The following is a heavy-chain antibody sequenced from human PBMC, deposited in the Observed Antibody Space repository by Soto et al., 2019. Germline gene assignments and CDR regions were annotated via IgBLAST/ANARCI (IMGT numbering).Heavy chain of an antibody. CDR3: ARDRRPNVLRFLEWFPQYYYYGMDV. Sequence: QVQLVQSGAEVKKPGSSVKVSCKASGGTFSSYTISWVRQAPGQGLEWMGGISPLFGTANYAQKFQGRVTITADKSTSTAYMELSSLRSEDTAVYYCARDRRPNVLRFLEWFPQYYYYGMDVWGQGTTVTVSS. CDR2: ISPLFGTA. CDR1: GGTFSSYT. D-gene: IGHD3-3*01. J-gene: IGHJ6*02. V-gene: IGHV1-69*06.